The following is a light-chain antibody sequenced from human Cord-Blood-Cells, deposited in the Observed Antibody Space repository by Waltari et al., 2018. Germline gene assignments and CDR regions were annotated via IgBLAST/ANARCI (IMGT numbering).Light chain of an antibody. CDR2: ENN. Sequence: QSVLTQPPSVSAAPGQKVTISCSGSSPNIGNTYVSWYQPLPGTAPKLHIYENNKRPSGIPDRFSGSKSGTSATLGITGLQTGDEADYYCGTWDSSLSAWVFGGGTKLTVL. J-gene: IGLJ3*02. V-gene: IGLV1-51*02. CDR3: GTWDSSLSAWV. CDR1: SPNIGNTY.